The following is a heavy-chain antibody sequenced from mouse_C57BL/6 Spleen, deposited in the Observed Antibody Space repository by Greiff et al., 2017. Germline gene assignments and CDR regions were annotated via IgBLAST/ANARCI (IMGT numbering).Heavy chain of an antibody. V-gene: IGHV1-53*01. CDR3: ARFTTVVYFDY. CDR2: INPSNGGT. D-gene: IGHD1-1*01. Sequence: QVQLQQPGTELVKPGASVKLSCKASGYTFTSSWMHWVKQRPGQGLEWIGNINPSNGGTNYHEQFKSTATLTVDKSSSPAYMQLSSLKSEDSAVYYSARFTTVVYFDYWGQGTTLTVSS. CDR1: GYTFTSSW. J-gene: IGHJ2*01.